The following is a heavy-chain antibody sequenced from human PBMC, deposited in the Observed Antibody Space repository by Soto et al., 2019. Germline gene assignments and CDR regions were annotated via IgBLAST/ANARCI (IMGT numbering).Heavy chain of an antibody. J-gene: IGHJ4*02. Sequence: GASVKVSCKASGYTFTSYGISWVRQAPGQGLEWMGWISAYNGNTNYAQKLQGRVTMTTDTSTSTAYMELRSLRSDDTAVYYCARGIPYYDILTGYGYFDYWGQGTLVTVSS. CDR3: ARGIPYYDILTGYGYFDY. CDR2: ISAYNGNT. V-gene: IGHV1-18*01. D-gene: IGHD3-9*01. CDR1: GYTFTSYG.